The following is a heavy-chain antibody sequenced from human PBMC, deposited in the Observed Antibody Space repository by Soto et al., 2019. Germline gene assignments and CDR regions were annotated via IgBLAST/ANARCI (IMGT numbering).Heavy chain of an antibody. V-gene: IGHV3-21*01. CDR2: ISSSSSYI. CDR1: GFTFSSYS. CDR3: ARKAAAKRPNWFDP. D-gene: IGHD2-2*01. Sequence: EVQLVESGGGLVKPGGSLRLSCAASGFTFSSYSMKWVRQAPGKGLEWVSSISSSSSYIYYADSVKGRFTISRDNAKNSLYLQMNSLRAEDTAVYYCARKAAAKRPNWFDPWGQGTLVTVSS. J-gene: IGHJ5*02.